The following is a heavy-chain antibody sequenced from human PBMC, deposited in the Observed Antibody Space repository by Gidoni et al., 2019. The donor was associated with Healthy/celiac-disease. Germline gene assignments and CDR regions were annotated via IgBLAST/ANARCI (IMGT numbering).Heavy chain of an antibody. D-gene: IGHD5-12*01. CDR3: ARGTEAYSGASPFDY. CDR1: VGTSRSYA. Sequence: QVPLVQSGAEVQKPGSSVNVPCKASVGTSRSYAISWVRQAPGQGLEWMGGIIPIFGTANYAQKFQGRVTITADESTSTAYMELSSLRSEDTAVYYCARGTEAYSGASPFDYWGQGTLVTVSS. CDR2: IIPIFGTA. V-gene: IGHV1-69*01. J-gene: IGHJ4*02.